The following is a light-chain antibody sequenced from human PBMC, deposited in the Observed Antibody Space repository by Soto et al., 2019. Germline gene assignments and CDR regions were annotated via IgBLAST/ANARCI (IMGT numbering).Light chain of an antibody. J-gene: IGLJ2*01. Sequence: QSALTQPASVSGSPGQSITISCTGTSSDVGSYNLVSWYQQQPGKAPKLMIYEGSKRPSGVSNRFSGSKSGNTASLTISGLQAEDEADYYCCSYAGGVVFGGGTKLTVL. CDR2: EGS. CDR1: SSDVGSYNL. CDR3: CSYAGGVV. V-gene: IGLV2-23*01.